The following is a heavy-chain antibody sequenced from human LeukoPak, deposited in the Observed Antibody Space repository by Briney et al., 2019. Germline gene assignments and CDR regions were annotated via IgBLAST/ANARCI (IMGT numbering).Heavy chain of an antibody. CDR3: ARSCSGGSCYYNWFDP. CDR1: GGSISSGGYS. J-gene: IGHJ5*02. Sequence: SETLSLTCAVSGGSISSGGYSWSWIRQPPGKGLEWIGYIYHSGSTYYNPSLKSRVTISVDRSKNQFSLKLSSVTAADTAVYYCARSCSGGSCYYNWFDPWGQGTLVTVSS. D-gene: IGHD2-15*01. CDR2: IYHSGST. V-gene: IGHV4-30-2*01.